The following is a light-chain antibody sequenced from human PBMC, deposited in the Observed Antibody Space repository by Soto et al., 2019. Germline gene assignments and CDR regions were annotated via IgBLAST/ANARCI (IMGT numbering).Light chain of an antibody. Sequence: EILLTQSPGALAVSPGEVYTRSGMASQSVRDNLAWYQQKPGQAHRLLIYRASIRATGVTARFSGSGSGTDFTLAISRVEPEDFAVYFCQQYGDAPITFGQGTRLDIK. CDR3: QQYGDAPIT. CDR2: RAS. V-gene: IGKV3-20*01. J-gene: IGKJ5*01. CDR1: QSVRDN.